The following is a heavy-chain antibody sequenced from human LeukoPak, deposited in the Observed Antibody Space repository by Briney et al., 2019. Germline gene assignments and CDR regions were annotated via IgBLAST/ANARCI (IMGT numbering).Heavy chain of an antibody. Sequence: PSETLSLTCTVSGGSIGSYYWSWIRQPPGKGLEWIGYVYYSGSTSCNPSLKSRVTISVDTSKNQFSLKLTSVSAADTAVYYCARGMTTVVSPDYWGQGTLVTVSS. CDR2: VYYSGST. CDR1: GGSIGSYY. V-gene: IGHV4-59*01. D-gene: IGHD4-23*01. J-gene: IGHJ4*02. CDR3: ARGMTTVVSPDY.